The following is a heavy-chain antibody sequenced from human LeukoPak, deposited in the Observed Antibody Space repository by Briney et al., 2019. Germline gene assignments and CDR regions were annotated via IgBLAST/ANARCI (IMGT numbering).Heavy chain of an antibody. V-gene: IGHV3-7*01. J-gene: IGHJ4*02. CDR1: GFTFSSYW. D-gene: IGHD2-2*01. Sequence: GGSLRLSCAASGFTFSSYWMSWVRQAPGKGLEWVANIKQDGSEKYYVDSVKGRFTISRDNAKNSLYLQMNSLIAEDTAVYYCARKIVVVPAAGPEIDYWGQGTLVTVSS. CDR2: IKQDGSEK. CDR3: ARKIVVVPAAGPEIDY.